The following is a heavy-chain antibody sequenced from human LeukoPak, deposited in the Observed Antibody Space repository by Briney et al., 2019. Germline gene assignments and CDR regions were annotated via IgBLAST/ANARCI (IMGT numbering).Heavy chain of an antibody. CDR2: IIPIFGTA. J-gene: IGHJ4*02. CDR3: ARGSTYYYDSSGYDPDY. V-gene: IGHV1-69*05. Sequence: SVKVSCKASGGTFSSYAISWVRQAPGQGLEWMGGIIPIFGTANYAQKFQGRVTITTDESTSTTYMELSSLRSDDTAVYYCARGSTYYYDSSGYDPDYWGQGTLVTVSS. CDR1: GGTFSSYA. D-gene: IGHD3-22*01.